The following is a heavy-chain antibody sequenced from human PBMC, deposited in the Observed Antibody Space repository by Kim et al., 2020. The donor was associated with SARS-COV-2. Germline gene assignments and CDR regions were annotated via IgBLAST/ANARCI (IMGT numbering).Heavy chain of an antibody. J-gene: IGHJ6*02. CDR2: ISVGSSYI. Sequence: GGSLRLSCAASGFTLSGYSMNWVRQAPGKGLEWVSSISVGSSYIYYADSVKGRFTISRDNAKNSLYLQMNSLRVEDTAIYYCARDEVFGDTAILTLNHGLDVWGQGTTVTVSS. CDR3: ARDEVFGDTAILTLNHGLDV. D-gene: IGHD5-18*01. CDR1: GFTLSGYS. V-gene: IGHV3-21*06.